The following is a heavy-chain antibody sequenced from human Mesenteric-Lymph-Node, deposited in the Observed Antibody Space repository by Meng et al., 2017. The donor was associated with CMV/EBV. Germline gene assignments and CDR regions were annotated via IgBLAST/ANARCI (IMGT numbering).Heavy chain of an antibody. V-gene: IGHV3-30*02. D-gene: IGHD3-9*01. J-gene: IGHJ6*02. Sequence: GGSLRLSCAASGFTFSSYGIHWVRQAPGKGLEWVSFMRFDGTKTYYSDSVKGRFTISRDNSKNTVYLQMNSLRAEDTAVYYCAKDHDILTGKDYYYAMDVWGQGTTVTVSS. CDR1: GFTFSSYG. CDR2: MRFDGTKT. CDR3: AKDHDILTGKDYYYAMDV.